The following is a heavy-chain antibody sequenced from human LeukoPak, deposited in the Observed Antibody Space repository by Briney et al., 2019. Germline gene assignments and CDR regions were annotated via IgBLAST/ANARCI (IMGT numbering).Heavy chain of an antibody. Sequence: QPGGSLRLSCAASGFTFSTYAMSRVRQAPGKGLEWVSTISGSGAYTFYADSVKGRFTISRDNSKNTLFLQMNSLRDEDTAVYYCAKETGASYDYPLDYWGQGTLVTVSS. CDR2: ISGSGAYT. D-gene: IGHD5-18*01. J-gene: IGHJ4*02. CDR3: AKETGASYDYPLDY. V-gene: IGHV3-23*01. CDR1: GFTFSTYA.